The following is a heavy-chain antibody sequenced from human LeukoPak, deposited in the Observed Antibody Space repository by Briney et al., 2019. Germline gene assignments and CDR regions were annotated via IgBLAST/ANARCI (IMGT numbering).Heavy chain of an antibody. Sequence: GASVKVSCKASGGTFSSYAISWVRQAPGQGLEWMGGIIPIFGTANYAQKFQGRVTITADESTSTAYMELSSLRSEDTAVYYCAGPMEGITGTTGAFDIWGQGTMVTVSS. V-gene: IGHV1-69*01. J-gene: IGHJ3*02. CDR1: GGTFSSYA. CDR3: AGPMEGITGTTGAFDI. D-gene: IGHD1-20*01. CDR2: IIPIFGTA.